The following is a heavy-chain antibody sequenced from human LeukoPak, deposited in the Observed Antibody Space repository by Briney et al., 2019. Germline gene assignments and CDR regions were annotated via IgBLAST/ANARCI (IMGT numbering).Heavy chain of an antibody. CDR2: IRQDGGLK. V-gene: IGHV3-7*01. CDR3: AREIVGAIKSYFDY. J-gene: IGHJ4*02. D-gene: IGHD1-26*01. Sequence: PGGSLRLSCTASGFTFSSYWMSWVSQAPGKGLEWVANIRQDGGLKHYVDSVKGRFTISRDNAENSLYLQMNSLRAEDTAVYYCAREIVGAIKSYFDYWGQGTLVTASS. CDR1: GFTFSSYW.